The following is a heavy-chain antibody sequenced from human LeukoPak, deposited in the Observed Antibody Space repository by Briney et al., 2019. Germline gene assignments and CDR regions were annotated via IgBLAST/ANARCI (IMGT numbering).Heavy chain of an antibody. V-gene: IGHV3-30-3*01. CDR1: GFTFSSYA. CDR3: ASGGVWSGLLVDY. J-gene: IGHJ4*02. D-gene: IGHD3-3*01. CDR2: ISYDGSNK. Sequence: PGGSLRLSCAASGFTFSSYAMHWVRQAPGKGLEWVAVISYDGSNKYYADSVKGRFTISRDNSKNTLYLQMNSLRAEDTAVYYCASGGVWSGLLVDYWGQGTLVTVSS.